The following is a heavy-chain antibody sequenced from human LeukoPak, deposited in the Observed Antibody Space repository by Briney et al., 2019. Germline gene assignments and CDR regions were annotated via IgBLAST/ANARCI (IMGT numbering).Heavy chain of an antibody. Sequence: SETLSLTCAAYGGTFSGYYWSWIRQPPGKGLEWIGEVNQNGGTNYNPSLKSRVTISVETSKNQFSLKLNSVTAADTAVYYCARGWDGIAVAGSFDYWGKGTLVTVSS. D-gene: IGHD6-19*01. CDR2: VNQNGGT. CDR1: GGTFSGYY. V-gene: IGHV4-34*01. J-gene: IGHJ4*02. CDR3: ARGWDGIAVAGSFDY.